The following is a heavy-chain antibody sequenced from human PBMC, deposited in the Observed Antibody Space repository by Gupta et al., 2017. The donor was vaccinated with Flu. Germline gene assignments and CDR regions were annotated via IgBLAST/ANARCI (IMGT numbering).Heavy chain of an antibody. CDR2: LNPNSDGT. CDR1: GYLFTDYY. Sequence: QVKLVQSGAEVKRPGASVKVSCKASGYLFTDYYIHWVRQAPGQGLEWMGWLNPNSDGTNYAQRFQGRVTMTRDTSMSAVYMELNRLTSDDTAVYYCARGDWDPPFDYWGQGTLVTVSS. D-gene: IGHD3-9*01. V-gene: IGHV1-2*02. CDR3: ARGDWDPPFDY. J-gene: IGHJ4*02.